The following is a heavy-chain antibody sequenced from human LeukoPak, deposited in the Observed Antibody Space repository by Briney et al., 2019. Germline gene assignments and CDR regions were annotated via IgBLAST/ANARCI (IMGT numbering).Heavy chain of an antibody. CDR3: ATRGPDSSGFYRFDY. D-gene: IGHD3-22*01. V-gene: IGHV3-11*01. CDR1: GFTFSDYC. Sequence: PGGSLTLSCAASGFTFSDYCMSWLRQAPGKGLDWVSCISSSGSTKYYPDSVKGRFTISRDNAKKSLYLQMNSLRAEDTAVYYCATRGPDSSGFYRFDYWGQGTLVTVSS. J-gene: IGHJ4*02. CDR2: ISSSGSTK.